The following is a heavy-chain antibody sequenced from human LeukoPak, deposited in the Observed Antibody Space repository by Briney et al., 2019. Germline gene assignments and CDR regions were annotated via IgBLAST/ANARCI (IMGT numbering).Heavy chain of an antibody. V-gene: IGHV1-8*01. CDR1: GYTFTSYD. Sequence: ASVKVSCKASGYTFTSYDINWVRQAGGKGVEGMGWMNPKRGNTDYAQKFQGRVTMTRKRYIRTAYIEVSSLRSEDTAVYYCARVATFYYYSYMDVWGKGTTVTVSS. CDR3: ARVATFYYYSYMDV. J-gene: IGHJ6*03. CDR2: MNPKRGNT.